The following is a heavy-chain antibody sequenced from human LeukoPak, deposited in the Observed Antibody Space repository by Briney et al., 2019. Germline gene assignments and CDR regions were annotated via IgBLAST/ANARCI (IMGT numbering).Heavy chain of an antibody. Sequence: PSETLSLTCTVSGGSISSYSWSWIRQPPGKDLEWIGYIYHSGNTYYNPSLKSRVTISVDRSKNQFSLKLTSVTAADTAVYYCARGGDSNGFYYYFDYWGQGTLVTVSS. J-gene: IGHJ4*02. CDR2: IYHSGNT. D-gene: IGHD3-22*01. V-gene: IGHV4-30-2*01. CDR1: GGSISSYS. CDR3: ARGGDSNGFYYYFDY.